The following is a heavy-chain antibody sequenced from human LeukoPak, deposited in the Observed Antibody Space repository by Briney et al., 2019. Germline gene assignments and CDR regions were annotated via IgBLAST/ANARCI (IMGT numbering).Heavy chain of an antibody. J-gene: IGHJ4*02. CDR2: IWYDGSNK. V-gene: IGHV3-33*08. CDR3: ARDIRVVPAATDY. Sequence: GGSLRLSCAASGFTFSSYSMNWVRQAPGKGLEWVAVIWYDGSNKYYADSVKGRFTISRDNSKNSLYLQMNSLRAEDTAVYYCARDIRVVPAATDYWGQGTLVTVPS. D-gene: IGHD2-2*01. CDR1: GFTFSSYS.